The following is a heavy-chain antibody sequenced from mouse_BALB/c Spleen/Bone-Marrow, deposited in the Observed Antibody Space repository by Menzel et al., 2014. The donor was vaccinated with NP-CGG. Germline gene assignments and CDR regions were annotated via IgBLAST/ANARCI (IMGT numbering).Heavy chain of an antibody. J-gene: IGHJ4*01. CDR3: ARWEYYAMDD. Sequence: EVQLQQSGAELVKPGASVKLSCTASGFNIKDTYMHWVKQRPEQGLEWIGRIDPANGNTKYDPKFQGKATITADTSSNTAYLQLSSLTSEDTGVYYCARWEYYAMDDWGQGTSVTVSS. V-gene: IGHV14-3*02. CDR1: GFNIKDTY. D-gene: IGHD4-1*01. CDR2: IDPANGNT.